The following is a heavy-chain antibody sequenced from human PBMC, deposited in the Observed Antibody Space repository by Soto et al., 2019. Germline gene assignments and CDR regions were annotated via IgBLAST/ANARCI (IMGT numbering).Heavy chain of an antibody. Sequence: PGGSLRLSCAASGVTVSSNYMSWVRQAPGKGLEWVSVIYSGGSTYYADSVKGRFTISRDNSKNTLYLQMNSLRAEDTAVYYCARDRDSSSAVPFGYYGMDVWGQGTTVTVSS. CDR2: IYSGGST. CDR1: GVTVSSNY. D-gene: IGHD6-6*01. CDR3: ARDRDSSSAVPFGYYGMDV. J-gene: IGHJ6*02. V-gene: IGHV3-53*01.